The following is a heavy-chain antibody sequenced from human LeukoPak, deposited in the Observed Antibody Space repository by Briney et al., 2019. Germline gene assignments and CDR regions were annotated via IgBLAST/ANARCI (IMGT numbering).Heavy chain of an antibody. Sequence: SETLSLTCTVSGGSVNNSPYYWGWIRQPPGKGLEWIGSIDYSGNTNYNPSLKSRVTMSVDTSKNQFSLKLSSVTAADTAVYYCARVGPDGYNPYYFDYWGQGTLVTVSS. D-gene: IGHD5-24*01. V-gene: IGHV4-39*07. CDR1: GGSVNNSPYY. CDR2: IDYSGNT. J-gene: IGHJ4*02. CDR3: ARVGPDGYNPYYFDY.